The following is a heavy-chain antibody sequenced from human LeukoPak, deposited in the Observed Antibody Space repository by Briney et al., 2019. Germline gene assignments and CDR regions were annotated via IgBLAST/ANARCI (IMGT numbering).Heavy chain of an antibody. D-gene: IGHD2-15*01. CDR2: IYYSGST. CDR3: ARQEWGQLLVFDY. CDR1: GGPISSYY. J-gene: IGHJ4*02. Sequence: PSETLSLTCTVSGGPISSYYWSWIRQPPGKGLEWIGYIYYSGSTNYNPSLKSRVTISVDTSKNQFSLKLSSVTAADTAVYYCARQEWGQLLVFDYWGQGTLVTVSS. V-gene: IGHV4-59*08.